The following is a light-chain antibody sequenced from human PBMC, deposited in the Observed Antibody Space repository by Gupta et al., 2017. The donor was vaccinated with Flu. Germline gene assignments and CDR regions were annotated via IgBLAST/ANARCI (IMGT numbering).Light chain of an antibody. CDR2: AAS. CDR3: QQSYSTPPWT. CDR1: QSISNY. Sequence: DIQMTQSPSSLSASVGDRVTITCRASQSISNYLNWYQQTPGKAPKLLIYAASSLQSGVPSRFSGSGSGTDFTLTVSSLQPEDFATYYCQQSYSTPPWTFGQGTKVEIK. V-gene: IGKV1-39*01. J-gene: IGKJ1*01.